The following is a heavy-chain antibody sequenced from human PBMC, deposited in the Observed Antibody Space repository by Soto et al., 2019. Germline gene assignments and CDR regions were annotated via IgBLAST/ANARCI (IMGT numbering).Heavy chain of an antibody. Sequence: QVQLQESGPGLVKPSGTLSLTCAVSSGSISSSYWWSWVRQPPGKGLECIGEISHSGNTNYTPALKSRVTISVDKSKNQFSLNVNSVTAADTAVYFCARGSLVPVDIADVVHWGQGTRVTVSS. CDR1: SGSISSSYW. CDR2: ISHSGNT. D-gene: IGHD3-10*01. J-gene: IGHJ4*02. V-gene: IGHV4-4*02. CDR3: ARGSLVPVDIADVVH.